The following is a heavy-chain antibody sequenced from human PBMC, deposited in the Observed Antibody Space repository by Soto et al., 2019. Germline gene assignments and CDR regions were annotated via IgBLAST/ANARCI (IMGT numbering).Heavy chain of an antibody. CDR2: INPNSGGT. CDR1: GYTFTGYC. V-gene: IGHV1-2*04. J-gene: IGHJ6*02. Sequence: GASVKVSCKASGYTFTGYCMHWVRHAPGQGLEWMGWINPNSGGTNYAQKFQGWVTMTRDTSISTAYMELSRLRSDDTAVYYCARGYCSGGSCSAYYYYYYGMDVWGQGTTVTVSS. D-gene: IGHD2-15*01. CDR3: ARGYCSGGSCSAYYYYYYGMDV.